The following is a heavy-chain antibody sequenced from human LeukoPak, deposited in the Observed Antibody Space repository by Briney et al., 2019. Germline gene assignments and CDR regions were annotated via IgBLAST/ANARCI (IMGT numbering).Heavy chain of an antibody. CDR2: ISYDGSNK. CDR3: AKVYGKSYDNPDF. CDR1: GFTFSSYG. Sequence: PGRSLRLSCAPSGFTFSSYGMHWVRQAPGKGLEWVALISYDGSNKYYADSVRGRFTISRDNSKNTLYLQMNSLRAEDTAVYYCAKVYGKSYDNPDFWGQGTLVTVSS. D-gene: IGHD3-22*01. J-gene: IGHJ4*02. V-gene: IGHV3-30*18.